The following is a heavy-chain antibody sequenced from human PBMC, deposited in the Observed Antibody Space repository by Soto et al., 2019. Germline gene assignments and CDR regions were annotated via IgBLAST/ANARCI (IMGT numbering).Heavy chain of an antibody. Sequence: GGSLRLSCSASGFIFSSYAMSWVRQAPGKGLEWVSLISGNGGETSYADSVQGRFSISRDNPKNTLELQMNNLRAEDTAVYYCAKSIAVAGYFFDFWGQGTLVTVSS. J-gene: IGHJ4*02. V-gene: IGHV3-23*01. CDR3: AKSIAVAGYFFDF. D-gene: IGHD6-19*01. CDR1: GFIFSSYA. CDR2: ISGNGGET.